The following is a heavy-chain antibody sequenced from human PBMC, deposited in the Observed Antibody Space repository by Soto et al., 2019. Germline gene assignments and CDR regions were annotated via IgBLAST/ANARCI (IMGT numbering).Heavy chain of an antibody. CDR2: INPIVGGT. J-gene: IGHJ6*02. D-gene: IGHD3-22*01. CDR1: GYTLTRYE. V-gene: IGHV1-46*01. Sequence: GASVKVACKGCGYTLTRYEMHWVGQARGQRLEWMGIINPIVGGTSYAQKFQGRVTMTRDTSTSTVYMELSSLRSEDTAVYYCARPGWESPGXYYYDSSGLYGMDVWGQGTTVTVSS. CDR3: ARPGWESPGXYYYDSSGLYGMDV.